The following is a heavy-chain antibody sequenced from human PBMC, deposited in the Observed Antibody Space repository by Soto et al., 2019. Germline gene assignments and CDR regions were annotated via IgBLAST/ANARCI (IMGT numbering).Heavy chain of an antibody. D-gene: IGHD3-16*01. Sequence: ASVKVSCKASGYTFTRYAMHWVRQAPGQRLEWMGWINAGNGNTKYSQKFQGRVTITRDTSASTAYMELSSLRSEETAVYYCARGYGGPIGWFDPWGQGTLVTV. CDR1: GYTFTRYA. CDR2: INAGNGNT. V-gene: IGHV1-3*01. J-gene: IGHJ5*02. CDR3: ARGYGGPIGWFDP.